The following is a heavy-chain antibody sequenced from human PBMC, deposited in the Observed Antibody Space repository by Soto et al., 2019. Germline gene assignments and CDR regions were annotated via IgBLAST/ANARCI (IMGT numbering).Heavy chain of an antibody. CDR2: IIPFVGTA. Sequence: QVQLVQSGAEMRKPGSSVRVSCKASGTAFTNSAFYWFRQAPRQGLEGMGCIIPFVGTANYPQKFQGRVTITADESTSTAYLELSSLRSDDTAVYFCATDELGFHSGVSEGQLQPGAHYYGLDVWGQGTTVTVSS. CDR1: GTAFTNSA. J-gene: IGHJ6*02. D-gene: IGHD6-19*01. V-gene: IGHV1-69*01. CDR3: ATDELGFHSGVSEGQLQPGAHYYGLDV.